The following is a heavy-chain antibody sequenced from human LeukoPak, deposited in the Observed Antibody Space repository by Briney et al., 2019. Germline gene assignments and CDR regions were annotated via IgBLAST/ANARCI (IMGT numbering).Heavy chain of an antibody. V-gene: IGHV5-51*01. J-gene: IGHJ6*03. Sequence: GESLKISCKGSGYSFTSYWIGWVRQMPGKGLEWMGIIYPGDSDTRYSPSFQGQVTISADKSISTAYLQWSSLKASDTAMYYCASRNYDFWSGSGYYYYHTDVWGKGTTVTVSS. D-gene: IGHD3-3*01. CDR3: ASRNYDFWSGSGYYYYHTDV. CDR1: GYSFTSYW. CDR2: IYPGDSDT.